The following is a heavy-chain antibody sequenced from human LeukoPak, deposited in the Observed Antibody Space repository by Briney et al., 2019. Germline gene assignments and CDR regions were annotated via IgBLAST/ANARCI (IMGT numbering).Heavy chain of an antibody. D-gene: IGHD6-19*01. CDR2: IHSSGST. V-gene: IGHV4-4*07. J-gene: IGHJ4*02. Sequence: ASETLSLTCTVSGGSITSYYWSWIRQPAGKGLEWIGRIHSSGSTNYNPSLKSRVTVSVDTSKNHFSLRLRSVTAADTAMYYCARGTLYRGWSYYLDFWGQGSQVTVSS. CDR1: GGSITSYY. CDR3: ARGTLYRGWSYYLDF.